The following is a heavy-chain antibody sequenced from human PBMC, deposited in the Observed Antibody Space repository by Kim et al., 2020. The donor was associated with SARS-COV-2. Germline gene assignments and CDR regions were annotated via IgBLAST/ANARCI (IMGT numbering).Heavy chain of an antibody. CDR2: INHSGST. CDR3: ASGYGDYGP. J-gene: IGHJ5*02. D-gene: IGHD4-17*01. CDR1: GGSFSGYY. Sequence: SETLSLTCAVYGGSFSGYYWSWIRQPPGKGLEWIGEINHSGSTNYNPSLKSRVTISVDTSKNQFSLKLSSVTAADTAVYYCASGYGDYGPWGQGTLVTVSS. V-gene: IGHV4-34*01.